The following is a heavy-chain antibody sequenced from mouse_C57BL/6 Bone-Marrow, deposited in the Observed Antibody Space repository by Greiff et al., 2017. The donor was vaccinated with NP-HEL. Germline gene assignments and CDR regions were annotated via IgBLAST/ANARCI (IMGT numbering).Heavy chain of an antibody. CDR3: ARWGSSSYWYFDV. V-gene: IGHV1-26*01. Sequence: EVKLVESGPELVKPGASVKISCKASGYTFTDYYMNWVKQSHGKSLEWIGDINPNNGGTSYNQKFKGKATLTVDKSSSTAYMELRSLTSEDSAVYYCARWGSSSYWYFDVWGTGTTVTVSS. CDR1: GYTFTDYY. J-gene: IGHJ1*03. D-gene: IGHD1-1*01. CDR2: INPNNGGT.